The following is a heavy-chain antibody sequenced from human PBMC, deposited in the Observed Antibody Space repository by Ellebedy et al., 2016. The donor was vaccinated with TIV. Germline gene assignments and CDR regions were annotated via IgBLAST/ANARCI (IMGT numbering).Heavy chain of an antibody. V-gene: IGHV3-30*18. D-gene: IGHD3-9*01. CDR3: AKKDYDILTALTYGMDV. Sequence: PGGSLRLSCAASGFTFSSYGMHWVRQAPGKGLEWVAVISYDGSNKYYADSVKGRFTISRDNSKNTLYLQMNSLRAEDTAVYYCAKKDYDILTALTYGMDVWGQGTTVTVSS. CDR2: ISYDGSNK. CDR1: GFTFSSYG. J-gene: IGHJ6*02.